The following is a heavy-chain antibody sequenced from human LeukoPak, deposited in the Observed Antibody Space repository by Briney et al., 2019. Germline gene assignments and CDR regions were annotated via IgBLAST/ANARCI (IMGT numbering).Heavy chain of an antibody. J-gene: IGHJ4*02. D-gene: IGHD1-26*01. CDR2: IYYSGST. Sequence: SETLSLTCTASGGSISSSSYYWGWIRQPPGKGLEWIGSIYYSGSTYYNPSLKSRVTISVDTSKNQFSLKLSSVTAADTAVYYCARLGATIGAHFDYWGQGTLVTVSS. CDR1: GGSISSSSYY. V-gene: IGHV4-39*01. CDR3: ARLGATIGAHFDY.